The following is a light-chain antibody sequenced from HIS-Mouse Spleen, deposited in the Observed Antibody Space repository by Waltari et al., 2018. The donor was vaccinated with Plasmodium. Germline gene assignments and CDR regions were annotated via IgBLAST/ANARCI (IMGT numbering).Light chain of an antibody. Sequence: EIVLTQSPGTLSLSPRERATLSCRASQSVSISYLAWYQQKPGQAPRLLIYGASSRATGIPDRFSGSGSGTDFTLTISRLEPEDFAVYYCQQYGSSPWTFGQGTKVEIK. CDR2: GAS. V-gene: IGKV3-20*01. CDR1: QSVSISY. J-gene: IGKJ1*01. CDR3: QQYGSSPWT.